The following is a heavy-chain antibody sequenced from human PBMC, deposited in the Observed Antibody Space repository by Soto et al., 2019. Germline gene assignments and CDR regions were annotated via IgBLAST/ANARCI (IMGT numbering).Heavy chain of an antibody. V-gene: IGHV1-2*04. D-gene: IGHD6-19*01. CDR3: ATSRTSIAVAGETEYYFDY. Sequence: GASLQVSWKTASYTFTDFYMHWVRQAPVQVLEWMGWINPNSGGTKYAQNFQGWVTMTRDTSISTAYMGLSRLRSDDTAVYYCATSRTSIAVAGETEYYFDYWGQGTLVTVSS. CDR2: INPNSGGT. CDR1: SYTFTDFY. J-gene: IGHJ4*02.